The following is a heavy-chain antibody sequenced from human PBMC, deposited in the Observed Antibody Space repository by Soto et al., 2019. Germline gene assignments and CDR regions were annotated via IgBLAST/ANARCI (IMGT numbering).Heavy chain of an antibody. Sequence: ASVKVSCKASGYTFTGYYMHWVRQAPGQGLEWMGWINPNSGGTNYAQKFQGWVTMTRDTSISTAYMELSRLRSDDTAVYYCARGGTIAAAGKFDAFDIWGQGTMVTVSS. CDR1: GYTFTGYY. CDR2: INPNSGGT. J-gene: IGHJ3*02. D-gene: IGHD6-13*01. CDR3: ARGGTIAAAGKFDAFDI. V-gene: IGHV1-2*04.